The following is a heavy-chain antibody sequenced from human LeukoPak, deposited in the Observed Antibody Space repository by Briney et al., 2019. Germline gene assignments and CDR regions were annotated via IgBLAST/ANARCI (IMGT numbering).Heavy chain of an antibody. CDR3: ARTCSGTSCADFDY. CDR1: GYTFTSVD. D-gene: IGHD2-2*01. J-gene: IGHJ4*02. V-gene: IGHV1-8*01. Sequence: ASVKVSCKASGYTFTSVDINWVRQATGQGLEWMGCMNPNSGNTGYEQKLQGRVTMTRDTSINTAYLELSSLRSEDTAMYYCARTCSGTSCADFDYWGQGTLVTVSS. CDR2: MNPNSGNT.